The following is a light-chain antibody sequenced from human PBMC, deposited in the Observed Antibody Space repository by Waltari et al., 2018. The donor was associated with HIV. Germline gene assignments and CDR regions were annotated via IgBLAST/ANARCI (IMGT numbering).Light chain of an antibody. J-gene: IGLJ1*01. Sequence: SYVLAQPPSVSVAPGKTARITCGGNNVGSKSVHWYQQKPGQAPVVVIYYDRDRPSGVPERFAGSNSGNTATLTISRVEAGDEADYDCQVWDSSSDAYVFGTGTKVTVL. CDR1: NVGSKS. CDR2: YDR. V-gene: IGLV3-21*04. CDR3: QVWDSSSDAYV.